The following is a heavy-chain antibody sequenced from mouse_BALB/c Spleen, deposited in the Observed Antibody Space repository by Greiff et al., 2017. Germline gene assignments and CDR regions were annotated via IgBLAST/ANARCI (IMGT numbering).Heavy chain of an antibody. CDR1: GFTFSSYY. Sequence: EVMLVESGGGLVKLGGSLKLSCAASGFTFSSYYMSWVRQTPEKRLELVAAINSNGGSTYYPDTVKGRFTISRDNAKNTLYLQMSSLKSEDTAMYYCARDDGNYGGYYAMDYWGQGTSVTVSS. J-gene: IGHJ4*01. CDR3: ARDDGNYGGYYAMDY. CDR2: INSNGGST. V-gene: IGHV5-6-2*01. D-gene: IGHD2-3*01.